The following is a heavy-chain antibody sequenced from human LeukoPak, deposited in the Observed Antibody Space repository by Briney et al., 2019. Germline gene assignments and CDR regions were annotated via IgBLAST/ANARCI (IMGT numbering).Heavy chain of an antibody. CDR1: GFTFSSYA. CDR3: ARGDTTMVRGVSNWFDP. CDR2: ISGSGGST. D-gene: IGHD3-10*01. Sequence: GGSLRLSCAASGFTFSSYAMSWVRQAPGKGLEWVSAISGSGGSTYYADSVKGRFTISRDDAKNSLYLQMNSLRAEDTAVYYCARGDTTMVRGVSNWFDPWGQGTLVTVSS. J-gene: IGHJ5*02. V-gene: IGHV3-23*01.